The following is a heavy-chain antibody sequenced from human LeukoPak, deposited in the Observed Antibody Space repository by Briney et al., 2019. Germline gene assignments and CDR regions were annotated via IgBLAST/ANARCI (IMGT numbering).Heavy chain of an antibody. CDR2: ISGSGGST. J-gene: IGHJ4*02. D-gene: IGHD4-23*01. Sequence: GGSLRLSCAASGFTFSSYAMSWVRQAPGKGLEWVSAISGSGGSTYYADSVKGRFTISRDNSKNTLYLQMNSLRAEDTAVYYCARDRVVTPGTFDYWGQGTLVTVSS. V-gene: IGHV3-23*01. CDR3: ARDRVVTPGTFDY. CDR1: GFTFSSYA.